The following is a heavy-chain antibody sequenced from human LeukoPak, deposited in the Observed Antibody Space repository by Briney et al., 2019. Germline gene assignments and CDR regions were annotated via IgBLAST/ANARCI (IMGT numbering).Heavy chain of an antibody. Sequence: GGSLRLSCAASGFRFSNYAMNWVRQAPGKGLEWVSLTIGSSGSTFYADSVKGRFTISRDISKDTLYLQMNSLRDEDTAVYYCAKGGYDYVEIGYFDYWGQGSLVTVSS. V-gene: IGHV3-23*01. D-gene: IGHD5-12*01. CDR1: GFRFSNYA. J-gene: IGHJ4*02. CDR2: TIGSSGST. CDR3: AKGGYDYVEIGYFDY.